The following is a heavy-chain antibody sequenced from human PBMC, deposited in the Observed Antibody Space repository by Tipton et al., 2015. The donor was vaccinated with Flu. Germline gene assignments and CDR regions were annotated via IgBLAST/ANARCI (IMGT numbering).Heavy chain of an antibody. CDR2: IYHSGST. CDR1: GYSISSGYY. CDR3: ARGTLWFGDTSGWFDP. J-gene: IGHJ5*02. Sequence: TLSLTCTVSGYSISSGYYWGWIRQPPGKGLEWIVSIYHSGSTYYNPSLKSRVTISVDTSKNQFSLKLSSVTAADTAVYYCARGTLWFGDTSGWFDPWGQGTLVTVSS. D-gene: IGHD3-10*01. V-gene: IGHV4-38-2*02.